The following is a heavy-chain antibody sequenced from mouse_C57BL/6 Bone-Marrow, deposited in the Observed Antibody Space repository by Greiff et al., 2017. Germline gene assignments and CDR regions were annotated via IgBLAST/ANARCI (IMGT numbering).Heavy chain of an antibody. J-gene: IGHJ1*03. CDR1: GFSFTSYG. D-gene: IGHD1-1*01. V-gene: IGHV2-2*01. CDR3: ARCTVVAHWYFGV. CDR2: IWSGGST. Sequence: QVQLQQSGPGLVQPSQSLSITCTVSGFSFTSYGVHWVRQSPGKGLEWLGVIWSGGSTDYNAAFISRLSISKDNSKSHVFYKMNSLQADDTAIYYCARCTVVAHWYFGVWGTGTTVTVAS.